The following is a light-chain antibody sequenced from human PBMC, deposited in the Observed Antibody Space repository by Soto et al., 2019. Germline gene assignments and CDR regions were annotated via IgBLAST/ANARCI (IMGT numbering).Light chain of an antibody. J-gene: IGLJ2*01. V-gene: IGLV2-14*01. CDR2: EVI. CDR3: SSYTSMDTVI. Sequence: QSVLTQPASVSGSPGQSITISCAGSNGDIGRYNYVSWHQQHPGKAPKLLIFEVIHRPSGVSDRFSASKSGSKASLTISVLQPEDEADYYCSSYTSMDTVIFGGGTKLTVL. CDR1: NGDIGRYNY.